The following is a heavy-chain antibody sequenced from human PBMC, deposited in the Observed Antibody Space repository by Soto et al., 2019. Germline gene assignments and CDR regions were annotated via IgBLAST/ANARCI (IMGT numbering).Heavy chain of an antibody. V-gene: IGHV4-34*01. CDR3: ARGQFCGVVSGGWFDP. D-gene: IGHD3-3*01. J-gene: IGHJ5*02. CDR1: GGSFIGYY. CDR2: INHSGST. Sequence: SSETLSLTCAVYGGSFIGYYWSWIRQPPWKGLEWIGEINHSGSTNYSPSLKSRVTISVDTSKNQFSLKLSSVTAADTAVYYCARGQFCGVVSGGWFDPWGQGTLVTVS.